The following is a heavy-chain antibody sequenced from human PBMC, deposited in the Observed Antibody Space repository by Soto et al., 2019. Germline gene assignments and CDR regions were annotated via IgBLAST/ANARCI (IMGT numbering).Heavy chain of an antibody. CDR3: TREGTSVWNSVSTSS. CDR1: GYTFTTSG. J-gene: IGHJ4*02. D-gene: IGHD1-7*01. Sequence: QLVQSGAEVKKPGASVKVSCKASGYTFTTSGFNWVRQAPGQGLEWMGGISAKSGNTNYAQKLQGRVTRTTDTATSTVYMELKSLTSDGPAIDYCTREGTSVWNSVSTSSWGQGTVVTVSS. V-gene: IGHV1-18*04. CDR2: ISAKSGNT.